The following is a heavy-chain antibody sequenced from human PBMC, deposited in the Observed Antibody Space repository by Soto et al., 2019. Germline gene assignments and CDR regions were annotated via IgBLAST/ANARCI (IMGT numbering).Heavy chain of an antibody. J-gene: IGHJ4*02. CDR1: GFTFDDHN. Sequence: EVHLVESGGVVVQPGGSLRLTCAASGFTFDDHNMHWVRQVPGKGLEWVSLISWDGGTTYYADSVKGRFTVSRDNSINLLYLQMNALTTECSALSYCASSQGYYWGQVTLVTVS. V-gene: IGHV3-43*01. CDR3: ASSQGYY. D-gene: IGHD3-22*01. CDR2: ISWDGGTT.